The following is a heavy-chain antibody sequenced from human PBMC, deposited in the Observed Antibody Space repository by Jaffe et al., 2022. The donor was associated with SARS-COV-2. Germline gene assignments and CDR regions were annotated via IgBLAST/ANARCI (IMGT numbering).Heavy chain of an antibody. J-gene: IGHJ5*02. CDR2: IYYSGST. V-gene: IGHV4-30-4*01. D-gene: IGHD2-15*01. Sequence: QVQLQESGPGLVKPSQTLSLTCTVSGGSISSGDYYWSWIRQPPGKGLEWIGYIYYSGSTYYNPSLKSRVTISVDTSKNQFSLKLSSVTAADTAVYYCARARGCSGGSCYYGGGWFDPWGQGTLVTVSS. CDR3: ARARGCSGGSCYYGGGWFDP. CDR1: GGSISSGDYY.